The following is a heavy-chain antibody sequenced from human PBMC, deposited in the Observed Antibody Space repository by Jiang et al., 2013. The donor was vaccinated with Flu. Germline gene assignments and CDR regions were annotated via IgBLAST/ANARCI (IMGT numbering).Heavy chain of an antibody. CDR2: IYPGDSDT. Sequence: VESGAEVKKPGESLKISCQGSGYSFTKYWIGWVRRMPGKGLEWMGIIYPGDSDTRYSPSFQGQVTISADKSTNTAYLQWNSLRASDTAIYYCARAEGTSAGNFDFWGQGTLVTVSS. J-gene: IGHJ4*02. D-gene: IGHD6-13*01. CDR3: ARAEGTSAGNFDF. V-gene: IGHV5-51*01. CDR1: GYSFTKYW.